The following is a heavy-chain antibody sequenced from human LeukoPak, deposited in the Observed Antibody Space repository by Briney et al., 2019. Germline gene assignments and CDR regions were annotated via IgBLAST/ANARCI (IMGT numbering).Heavy chain of an antibody. D-gene: IGHD2-2*01. Sequence: SETLSLTCAVSGYSISTGRYWGWIRQPPGKGLEWIGSIYQSGSTYYNPSLKSRATISVDTSKNQFSLNLRSVTAADTAVYYCARSLSTAGIDYWGQGTLVTVSP. J-gene: IGHJ4*02. V-gene: IGHV4-38-2*01. CDR3: ARSLSTAGIDY. CDR1: GYSISTGRY. CDR2: IYQSGST.